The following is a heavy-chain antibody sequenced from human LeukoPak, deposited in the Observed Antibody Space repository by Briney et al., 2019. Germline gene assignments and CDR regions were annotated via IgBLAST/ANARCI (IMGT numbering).Heavy chain of an antibody. CDR2: ISWNSGSI. V-gene: IGHV3-9*01. CDR1: GFTFSSHW. D-gene: IGHD3-22*01. Sequence: GGSLRLSCAVSGFTFSSHWMSWVRQAPGKGLEWVSGISWNSGSIGYADSVKGRFTISRDNAKNSLYLQMNSLRAEDTALYYCAKGLYYYDSSGYYYEAYFDYWGQGTLVTVSS. CDR3: AKGLYYYDSSGYYYEAYFDY. J-gene: IGHJ4*02.